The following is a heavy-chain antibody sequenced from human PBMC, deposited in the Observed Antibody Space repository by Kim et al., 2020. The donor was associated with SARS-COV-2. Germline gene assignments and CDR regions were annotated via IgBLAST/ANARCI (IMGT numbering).Heavy chain of an antibody. CDR3: GRIEAAMVTGHWYFDL. CDR2: IYYSGST. J-gene: IGHJ2*01. Sequence: SETLSLTCTVSGGSISSYYWSWIRQPPGKGLEWIGYIYYSGSTNYNPSLKSRVTISVDTSKNQFSLKLSSVTAADTAVYYCGRIEAAMVTGHWYFDLWGRGTLVTVSS. CDR1: GGSISSYY. D-gene: IGHD5-18*01. V-gene: IGHV4-59*01.